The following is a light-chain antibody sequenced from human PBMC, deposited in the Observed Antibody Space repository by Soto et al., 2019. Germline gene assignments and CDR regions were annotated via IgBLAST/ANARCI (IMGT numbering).Light chain of an antibody. CDR2: NVS. CDR3: MQNTHWPRT. Sequence: DVVLTQSPLSLPVTLGQPASISCTSSQAHVYGDGNTYLIWVQQRPGQSPRGLIYNVSRRDSGVPDRFSGSGSGTDFTLKISRVEAEDVGIYYCMQNTHWPRTFGQGTKVEIK. J-gene: IGKJ1*01. CDR1: QAHVYGDGNTY. V-gene: IGKV2-30*01.